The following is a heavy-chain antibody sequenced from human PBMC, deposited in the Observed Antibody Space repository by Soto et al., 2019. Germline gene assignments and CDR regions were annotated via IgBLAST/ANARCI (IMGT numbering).Heavy chain of an antibody. CDR3: ARESSAYYYVSSCSQGYVY. J-gene: IGHJ4*02. CDR1: GGSISSCGYY. V-gene: IGHV4-31*03. D-gene: IGHD3-22*01. Sequence: PSETLSLTYTVSGGSISSCGYYWSWIRQHTGKGLEWIGYIYYSGSTYYNPSLKSRVTISVDTSKNQFSLKRSSVTAADTAVYYCARESSAYYYVSSCSQGYVYWGQGPLVTVSS. CDR2: IYYSGST.